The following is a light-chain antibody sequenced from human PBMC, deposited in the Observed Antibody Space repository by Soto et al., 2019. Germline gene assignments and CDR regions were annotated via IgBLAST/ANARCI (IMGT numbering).Light chain of an antibody. J-gene: IGLJ2*01. Sequence: QSALTQPASVSGSPGQSITISCTGTSSDVGGYNYVSWYQQHPGKAPKLMIYDVSNRPSGVSNRFSGSKSGNTASLTISGLQAEDGADYYCSSYTSSSTQVFGGGTKLTVL. CDR3: SSYTSSSTQV. CDR1: SSDVGGYNY. V-gene: IGLV2-14*01. CDR2: DVS.